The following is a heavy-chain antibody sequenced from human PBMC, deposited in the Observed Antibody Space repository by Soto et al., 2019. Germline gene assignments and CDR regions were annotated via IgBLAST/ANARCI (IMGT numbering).Heavy chain of an antibody. CDR3: ARGRQVVPAAIFRRAGDYSMDV. D-gene: IGHD2-2*02. V-gene: IGHV4-34*01. CDR1: GGSFSGYY. CDR2: INHRGTT. Sequence: QVQLQQWGAGLLKPSETLSLTCAVYGGSFSGYYWSWIRQPPGKGLEWIGEINHRGTTNYNPSLKSRVTISVDTSKNQFSLKLSSVTAADTAMYYCARGRQVVPAAIFRRAGDYSMDVWGQGTTVTVSS. J-gene: IGHJ6*02.